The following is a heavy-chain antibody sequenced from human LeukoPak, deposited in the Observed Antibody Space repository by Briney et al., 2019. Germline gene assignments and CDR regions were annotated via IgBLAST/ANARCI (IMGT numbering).Heavy chain of an antibody. V-gene: IGHV4-30-2*01. CDR1: GGSISSGGYS. Sequence: SETLSLTCAVSGGSISSGGYSWSWIRQPPGKGLEWIGYIYHSGSTYYNPSLKSRVTISVDTSKNQFSLMLSSVTAADTAVYYCARHDYGDYHFDYWGQGTLVTVSS. CDR3: ARHDYGDYHFDY. J-gene: IGHJ4*02. D-gene: IGHD4-17*01. CDR2: IYHSGST.